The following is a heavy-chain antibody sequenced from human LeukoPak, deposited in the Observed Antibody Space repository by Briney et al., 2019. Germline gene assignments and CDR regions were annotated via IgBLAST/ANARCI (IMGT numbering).Heavy chain of an antibody. V-gene: IGHV1-2*04. D-gene: IGHD3-9*01. CDR1: GYTFTSYY. CDR2: INPNSGGT. Sequence: GASVKVSCKASGYTFTSYYMHWVRQAPGQGLEWMGWINPNSGGTNYAQKFQGWVTMTRDTSISTAYMELSRLRSDDTAVYYCARGWPGMTGRWMENYYGMDVWGQGTTVTVSS. CDR3: ARGWPGMTGRWMENYYGMDV. J-gene: IGHJ6*02.